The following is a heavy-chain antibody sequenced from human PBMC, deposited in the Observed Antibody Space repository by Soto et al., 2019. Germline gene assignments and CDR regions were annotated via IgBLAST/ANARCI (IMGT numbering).Heavy chain of an antibody. CDR3: ARDPYGQDCSSTSCYAAYYMDV. J-gene: IGHJ6*03. Sequence: GGSLRLSCAASGFTFSSYAMHWVRQAPGKGLEYVSAISSNGGSTYYANSVKGRFTISRDNSKNTLYLQMGSLRAEDMAVYYCARDPYGQDCSSTSCYAAYYMDVWGTGTTVTVSS. CDR1: GFTFSSYA. D-gene: IGHD2-2*01. V-gene: IGHV3-64*01. CDR2: ISSNGGST.